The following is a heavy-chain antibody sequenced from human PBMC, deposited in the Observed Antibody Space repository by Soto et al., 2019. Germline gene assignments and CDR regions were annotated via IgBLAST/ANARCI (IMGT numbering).Heavy chain of an antibody. J-gene: IGHJ4*02. V-gene: IGHV5-51*01. CDR1: AYSFTSYW. CDR2: IYPGDSGT. Sequence: GESLKISCKGSAYSFTSYWIGWVRQMPGKGLEWMGIIYPGDSGTRYSPSFQGEVTISADKSISTAYLQWSSLKASDTGRYYCERLRGWYLWRYFGYWGPGTLGTVSS. CDR3: ERLRGWYLWRYFGY. D-gene: IGHD6-19*01.